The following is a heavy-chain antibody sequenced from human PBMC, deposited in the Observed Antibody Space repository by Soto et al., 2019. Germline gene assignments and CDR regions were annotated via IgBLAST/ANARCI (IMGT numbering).Heavy chain of an antibody. D-gene: IGHD5-12*01. Sequence: QVQLVESGGGVVQPGRSLRLSCAASGFVFSSYGMHWVRQAPGQGLEWVAVIWYDGSNKYSADSVKGRFTISRDNSKNTLYLQMNSLRAEDTAVYYCASHVDADYWGQGTLVTVSS. V-gene: IGHV3-33*01. CDR3: ASHVDADY. CDR2: IWYDGSNK. J-gene: IGHJ4*02. CDR1: GFVFSSYG.